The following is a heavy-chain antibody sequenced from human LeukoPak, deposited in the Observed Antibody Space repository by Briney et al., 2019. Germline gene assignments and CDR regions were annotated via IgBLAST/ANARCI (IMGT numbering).Heavy chain of an antibody. CDR2: FSSSGSTI. J-gene: IGHJ6*02. CDR1: GFTFSDYY. CDR3: ARVGWLASYYYYYGMDV. Sequence: GGSLRLSCAASGFTFSDYYMSWIRQAPGKGLEWVSYFSSSGSTIYYADSVKGRFTISRDNAKNSLYLQMNSLRAEDTAVYYCARVGWLASYYYYYGMDVWGQGTTVTVSS. D-gene: IGHD6-19*01. V-gene: IGHV3-11*01.